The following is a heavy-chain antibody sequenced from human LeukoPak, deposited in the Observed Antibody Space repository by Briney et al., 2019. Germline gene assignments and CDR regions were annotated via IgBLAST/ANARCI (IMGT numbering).Heavy chain of an antibody. D-gene: IGHD6-13*01. CDR1: GGSFSGYY. CDR3: ARSSSWRAPDY. Sequence: SETLSLTCAVYGGSFSGYYWSWIRQPPGKGLEWIGEINHSGSTNYNPSLKSRVTMSVDTSKNQFSLKLSSVTAADTAVYYCARSSSWRAPDYWGQGTLVTVSS. CDR2: INHSGST. J-gene: IGHJ4*02. V-gene: IGHV4-34*01.